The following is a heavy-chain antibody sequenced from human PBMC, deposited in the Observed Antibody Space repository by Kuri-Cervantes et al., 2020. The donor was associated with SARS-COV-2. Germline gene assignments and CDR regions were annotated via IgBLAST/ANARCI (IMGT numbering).Heavy chain of an antibody. CDR3: ARDSGAGVEMATIDAFDI. CDR1: GFSIRGSA. CDR2: IAYDGSNK. V-gene: IGHV3-30-3*01. Sequence: GESLKISCAASGFSIRGSAMHWVRQAPGKGLEWVAVIAYDGSNKYSADSRYGRFTISRDNSKTTVYLQMNSLSAEDTAVYYCARDSGAGVEMATIDAFDIWGQGTMVTVSS. J-gene: IGHJ3*02. D-gene: IGHD5-24*01.